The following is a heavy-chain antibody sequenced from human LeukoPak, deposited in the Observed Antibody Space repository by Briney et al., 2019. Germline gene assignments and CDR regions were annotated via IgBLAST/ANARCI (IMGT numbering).Heavy chain of an antibody. J-gene: IGHJ6*03. Sequence: PSQTLSLTCTVSGGSISSGGYYWSWIRQHPGKGLEWIGYIYYSGSTYYYPSLKSRVTISVDTSKDQFSLKLSSVTAADTAVYYCARGTYDFWSGYSYYYYYMDVWGKGTTVTVSS. V-gene: IGHV4-31*03. CDR2: IYYSGST. D-gene: IGHD3-3*01. CDR1: GGSISSGGYY. CDR3: ARGTYDFWSGYSYYYYYMDV.